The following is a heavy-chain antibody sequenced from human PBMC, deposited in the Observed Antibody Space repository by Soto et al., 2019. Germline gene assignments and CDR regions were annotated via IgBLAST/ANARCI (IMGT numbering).Heavy chain of an antibody. D-gene: IGHD3-22*01. CDR2: IYWDDAK. CDR1: GFSLSTSGVG. V-gene: IGHV2-5*02. Sequence: QITLKESGPTLVKPTQTLTLTCTFSGFSLSTSGVGVGWIRQPPGKALEWLALIYWDDAKRYSPSLKSRLTTPXDXSEXQVVLTMTNMDPVDTATYYCAHRRSTYYYDSTFDPWGQGTLVTVSS. J-gene: IGHJ5*02. CDR3: AHRRSTYYYDSTFDP.